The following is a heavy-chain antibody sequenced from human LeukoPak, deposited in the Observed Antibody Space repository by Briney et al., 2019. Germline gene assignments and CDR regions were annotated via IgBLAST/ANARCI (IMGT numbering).Heavy chain of an antibody. V-gene: IGHV4-59*01. J-gene: IGHJ6*04. CDR3: ARGAPAVVAAAIMDV. CDR1: GDSLNTYY. CDR2: VASSGTS. Sequence: SETLSLTCTVSGDSLNTYYWTWIRQTPGKELEWIGFVASSGTSNYNPSLKSRVSISIDTSKNQFSLKLSSVTAADTAVYYCARGAPAVVAAAIMDVWGKGTTVTVSS. D-gene: IGHD2-15*01.